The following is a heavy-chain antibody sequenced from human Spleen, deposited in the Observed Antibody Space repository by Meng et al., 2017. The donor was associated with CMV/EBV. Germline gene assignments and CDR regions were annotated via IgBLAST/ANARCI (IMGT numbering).Heavy chain of an antibody. V-gene: IGHV3-21*01. CDR2: ISSSSSYI. CDR1: TFSSYS. D-gene: IGHD3-22*01. CDR3: ARDGPYYYDSSGYSQFDY. J-gene: IGHJ4*02. Sequence: TFSSYSMNWVRQAPGKGLEWVSSISSSSSYIYYADSVKGRFTISRDNAKNSLYLQMNSPRAEDTAVYYCARDGPYYYDSSGYSQFDYWGQGTLVTVS.